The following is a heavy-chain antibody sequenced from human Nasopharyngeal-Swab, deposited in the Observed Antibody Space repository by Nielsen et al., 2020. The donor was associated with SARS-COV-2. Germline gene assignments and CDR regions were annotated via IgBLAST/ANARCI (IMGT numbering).Heavy chain of an antibody. CDR3: TRDPGYSGYLGSFDY. CDR2: IRSKAYGGTT. D-gene: IGHD5-12*01. V-gene: IGHV3-49*04. Sequence: GGPLRPSLTPLGSTFGDYAMSGVRQPPGKGLEWVGFIRSKAYGGTTEYAASVKGRFIISRDDSQSIAYLQMNSLKTEDTAVYYCTRDPGYSGYLGSFDYWGQGTLVTVSS. CDR1: GSTFGDYA. J-gene: IGHJ4*02.